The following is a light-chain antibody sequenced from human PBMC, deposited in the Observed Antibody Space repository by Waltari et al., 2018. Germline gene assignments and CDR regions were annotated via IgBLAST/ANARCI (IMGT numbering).Light chain of an antibody. Sequence: QTVVTQEPSSSLSPGGTVTLTCALSPGSISSTSYVSWYQPSPGQVPLTLVYKRHGRSSGVPVCVAGFMFGNRAALTSAGAQEEDESEYYCLLYMGSGIWVFGGGTKLTVL. CDR1: PGSISSTSY. CDR2: KRH. J-gene: IGLJ3*02. V-gene: IGLV8-61*02. CDR3: LLYMGSGIWV.